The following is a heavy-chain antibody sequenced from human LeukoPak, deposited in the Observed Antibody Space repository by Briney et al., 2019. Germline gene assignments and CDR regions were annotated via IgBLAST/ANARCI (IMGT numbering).Heavy chain of an antibody. CDR1: GYTFTSYY. V-gene: IGHV1-46*01. D-gene: IGHD4-23*01. CDR3: ARGWTVDYYYYGMDV. Sequence: ASVKVSCKASGYTFTSYYMRWVRQAPGQGLEWMGIINPSGGSTSYAQKFQGRVTMTRDTSTSTVYMELSGLRSEDTAVYYCARGWTVDYYYYGMDVWGQGTTVTVSS. CDR2: INPSGGST. J-gene: IGHJ6*02.